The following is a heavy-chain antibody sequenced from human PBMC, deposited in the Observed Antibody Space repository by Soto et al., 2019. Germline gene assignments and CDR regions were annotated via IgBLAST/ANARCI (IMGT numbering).Heavy chain of an antibody. D-gene: IGHD3-10*01. CDR1: GGSISSYY. V-gene: IGHV4-59*01. J-gene: IGHJ4*02. CDR3: ARYGSGSYYYFDY. CDR2: IYYSGST. Sequence: PSETLSLTCTVSGGSISSYYWSWIRQPPGKGLEWIGYIYYSGSTNYNPSLKSRVTISADTSKNQFSLKLSSVTAADTAVYYCARYGSGSYYYFDYWGKGTLVTVSS.